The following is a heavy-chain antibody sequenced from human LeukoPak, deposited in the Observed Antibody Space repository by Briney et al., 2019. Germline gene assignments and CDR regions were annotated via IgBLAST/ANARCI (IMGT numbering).Heavy chain of an antibody. D-gene: IGHD6-13*01. J-gene: IGHJ5*02. CDR2: IYYSGST. Sequence: SETLSLTCTVSGGSISSYYWSWIRQPPGKGLEWIGYIYYSGSTNYNPSLKSRVTISVDTSKNQFSLKLSSVTAADTAVYYCARGGGIAAAGFLKPNRFDPWGQGTLVTVSS. CDR3: ARGGGIAAAGFLKPNRFDP. V-gene: IGHV4-59*12. CDR1: GGSISSYY.